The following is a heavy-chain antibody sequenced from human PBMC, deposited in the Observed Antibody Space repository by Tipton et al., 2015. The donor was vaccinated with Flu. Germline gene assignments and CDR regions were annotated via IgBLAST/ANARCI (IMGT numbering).Heavy chain of an antibody. CDR2: IYYSGST. D-gene: IGHD3-10*01. J-gene: IGHJ6*02. CDR1: GGSISSSSYY. CDR3: ARDRLLWFGDRYGMDV. V-gene: IGHV4-39*07. Sequence: TLSLTCTASGGSISSSSYYWGWIRQPPGKGLEWIGSIYYSGSTYYNPSLKSRVTISVDTSKNQFSLKLSSVTAADTAVYYCARDRLLWFGDRYGMDVWGQGTTVTVSS.